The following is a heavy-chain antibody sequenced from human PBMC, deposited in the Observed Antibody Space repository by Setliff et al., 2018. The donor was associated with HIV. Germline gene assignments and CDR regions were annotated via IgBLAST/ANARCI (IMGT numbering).Heavy chain of an antibody. CDR2: INDSGST. D-gene: IGHD3-3*01. CDR3: GRGSRITIFGVVKGTNWFDP. Sequence: SETLSLTCAVYGGSFSGYCWSWIRQPPGKGLEWIGEINDSGSTNYNPSLKSRVTMSVDTSKNQFSLKLNSVTAADTAVYYCGRGSRITIFGVVKGTNWFDPWGQGTLVTVSS. J-gene: IGHJ5*02. CDR1: GGSFSGYC. V-gene: IGHV4-34*01.